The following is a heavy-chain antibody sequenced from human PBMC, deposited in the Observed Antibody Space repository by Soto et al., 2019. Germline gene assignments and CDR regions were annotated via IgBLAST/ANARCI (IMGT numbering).Heavy chain of an antibody. CDR3: ARDHRWGYEYGDYGDS. CDR1: GFGFDEYG. J-gene: IGHJ4*02. V-gene: IGHV3-20*04. CDR2: INRHGDST. D-gene: IGHD4-17*01. Sequence: GGSLRLSCAASGFGFDEYGMSWVRQGPGKGPEWVSGINRHGDSTGYADSVKGRFTISRDNAKNSLYLQMNGLRAEDTGFYYCARDHRWGYEYGDYGDSWGQGTLVTVSS.